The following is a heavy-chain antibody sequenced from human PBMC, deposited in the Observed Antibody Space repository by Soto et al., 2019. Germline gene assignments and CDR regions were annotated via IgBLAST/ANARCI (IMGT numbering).Heavy chain of an antibody. Sequence: EVQLVESGGGLVQPGGSLRLSCAASGFTFSSYWMSWVRQAPGKGLEWVAHIKQDGSEKYYVDSVKGRFTISRDNAKNSLYLQMNSLRAEDTAVYYCAREADFWSGYQTYWGQGTLVTVSS. J-gene: IGHJ4*02. V-gene: IGHV3-7*01. CDR3: AREADFWSGYQTY. CDR2: IKQDGSEK. CDR1: GFTFSSYW. D-gene: IGHD3-3*01.